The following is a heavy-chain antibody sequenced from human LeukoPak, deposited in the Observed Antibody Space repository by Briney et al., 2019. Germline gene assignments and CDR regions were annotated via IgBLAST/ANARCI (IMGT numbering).Heavy chain of an antibody. D-gene: IGHD3-3*01. CDR3: AKDLDYDFWSGYAAFDY. CDR1: GFTFSSYA. J-gene: IGHJ4*02. V-gene: IGHV3-23*01. Sequence: PGGSLRLSRAASGFTFSSYAMSWVRQAPGKGLEWVSAISGSGGSTYYADSVKGRFTISRDNSKNTLYLQMNSLRAEDTAVYYCAKDLDYDFWSGYAAFDYWGQGTLVTVSS. CDR2: ISGSGGST.